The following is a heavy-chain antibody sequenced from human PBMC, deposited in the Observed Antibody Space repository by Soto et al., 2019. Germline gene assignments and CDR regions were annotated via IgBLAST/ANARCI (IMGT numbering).Heavy chain of an antibody. CDR1: GYSFTNND. CDR3: ARMATFGSLNWFDP. J-gene: IGHJ5*02. CDR2: MNPGSGDT. V-gene: IGHV1-8*01. D-gene: IGHD3-16*01. Sequence: GASVKVSCKASGYSFTNNDVSWVRQATGQGLGWMGWMNPGSGDTGYAQKFQGRVTMTRDISIATAYMELSSLRSDDTAIYYCARMATFGSLNWFDPWGHGTLVTVSS.